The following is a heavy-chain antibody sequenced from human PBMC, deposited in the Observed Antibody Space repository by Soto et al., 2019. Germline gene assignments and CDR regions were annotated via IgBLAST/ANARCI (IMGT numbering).Heavy chain of an antibody. Sequence: EVQLVESGGGLVQPGGSLRLSCAASGFDFSTYWMHWVRQAPGKGLVWVSRISGGGGTTYADSVEGRFTISRDNAKKILYLQMNSLTEEDTAMYYCIRASGVAGTGEYFWGQGTLVTVSS. J-gene: IGHJ4*02. CDR3: IRASGVAGTGEYF. CDR1: GFDFSTYW. V-gene: IGHV3-74*02. D-gene: IGHD6-19*01. CDR2: ISGGGGT.